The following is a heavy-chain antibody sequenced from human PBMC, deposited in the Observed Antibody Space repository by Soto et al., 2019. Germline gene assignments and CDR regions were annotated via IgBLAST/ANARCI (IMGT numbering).Heavy chain of an antibody. Sequence: QVQLQESGPGLVKPSETLSLTCTVSGGSISSYHWSWIRQPPGKGLEWIGYIYYSGSTSYNPSLKSXXTXSXXTSKNQFSLKLSSVTAADTAVYYCATHLLAAGDDYWGQGTLVTVSS. V-gene: IGHV4-59*08. D-gene: IGHD6-13*01. CDR2: IYYSGST. CDR3: ATHLLAAGDDY. CDR1: GGSISSYH. J-gene: IGHJ4*02.